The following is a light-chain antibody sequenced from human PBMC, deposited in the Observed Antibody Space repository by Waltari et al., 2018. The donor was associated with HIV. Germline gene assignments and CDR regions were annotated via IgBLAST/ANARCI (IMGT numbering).Light chain of an antibody. CDR2: GNR. J-gene: IGLJ2*01. CDR3: QSYESSLSGVV. V-gene: IGLV1-40*01. Sequence: QSVLTQPPSVSGAPGQRVTISCTGSSPNIGAGYDVHGYQQLPGTAPKLLIYGNRHRPSGVPDRFSGSTSGTSASLAITGLQAEDEATYYCQSYESSLSGVVFGGGTRLTVL. CDR1: SPNIGAGYD.